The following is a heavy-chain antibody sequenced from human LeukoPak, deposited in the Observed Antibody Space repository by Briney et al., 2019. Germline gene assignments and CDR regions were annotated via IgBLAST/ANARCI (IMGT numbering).Heavy chain of an antibody. Sequence: PRQSLRLSCAASRFTLGSNYMSWVSQPHGKGLVWVAVIFSGGSTDFADSVKGRFTFSRDNSKNTLYLQMNSLRAEDTAVYYCASLLTYSSGWSDYFDYWGQGTLVTVSS. J-gene: IGHJ4*02. CDR3: ASLLTYSSGWSDYFDY. V-gene: IGHV3-53*01. CDR1: RFTLGSNY. CDR2: IFSGGST. D-gene: IGHD6-19*01.